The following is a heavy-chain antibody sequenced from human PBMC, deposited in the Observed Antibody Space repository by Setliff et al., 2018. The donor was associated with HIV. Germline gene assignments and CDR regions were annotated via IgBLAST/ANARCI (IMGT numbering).Heavy chain of an antibody. CDR1: GYTFKPYG. Sequence: ASVKVSCKASGYTFKPYGISWVRQAPGHGLEWMGWISPYNGHTNYAQNFQGRVTMTIDTSTSRAGMELKSLTSDDTAAYLGARLGSGWSDSYYYAMDVWGQGTTVTVSS. CDR3: ARLGSGWSDSYYYAMDV. CDR2: ISPYNGHT. J-gene: IGHJ6*02. D-gene: IGHD6-19*01. V-gene: IGHV1-18*01.